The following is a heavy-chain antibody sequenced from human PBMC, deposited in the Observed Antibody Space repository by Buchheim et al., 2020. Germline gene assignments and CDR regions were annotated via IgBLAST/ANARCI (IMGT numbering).Heavy chain of an antibody. Sequence: EVQLLESGGGLVQPGGSLRLSCAASGFTFSSYAMSWIRQAPGKGLEWVSYISSSGSTIYYADSVKGRFTISRDNAKNSLYLQMNSLRAEDTAVYYCARLGRYSSSWYAYYYYGMDVWGQGTT. V-gene: IGHV3-48*04. J-gene: IGHJ6*02. CDR1: GFTFSSYA. CDR2: ISSSGSTI. CDR3: ARLGRYSSSWYAYYYYGMDV. D-gene: IGHD6-13*01.